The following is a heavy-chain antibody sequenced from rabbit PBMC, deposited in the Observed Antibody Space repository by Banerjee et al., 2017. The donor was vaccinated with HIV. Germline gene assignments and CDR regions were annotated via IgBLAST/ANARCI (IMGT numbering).Heavy chain of an antibody. J-gene: IGHJ4*01. D-gene: IGHD1-1*01. CDR1: GFTLSSYW. Sequence: QSLEESGGDLVKPGASLTLTGKASGFTLSSYWMCWVRQAPGKGLEWIGCIYAGSGSAYYASWAKGRFTISKTSSTTVTLQMTSLTAADTATYFCARAYAGSGGGYMWYFNLWGPGTLVTVS. CDR3: ARAYAGSGGGYMWYFNL. CDR2: IYAGSGSA. V-gene: IGHV1S40*01.